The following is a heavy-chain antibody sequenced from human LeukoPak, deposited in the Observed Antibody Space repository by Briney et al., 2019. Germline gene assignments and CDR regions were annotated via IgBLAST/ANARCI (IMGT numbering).Heavy chain of an antibody. Sequence: PGGSLRLSCAASGFTVSTIYMSWVRQAPGKGLEWVSIMFSGGSPYYADSVKGRFTISRDNSKNTLYLQMNSLTAEDTAMYYCARESEGGRYFDYWGQGTLVTVSS. V-gene: IGHV3-53*01. J-gene: IGHJ4*02. CDR1: GFTVSTIY. CDR3: ARESEGGRYFDY. D-gene: IGHD1-26*01. CDR2: MFSGGSP.